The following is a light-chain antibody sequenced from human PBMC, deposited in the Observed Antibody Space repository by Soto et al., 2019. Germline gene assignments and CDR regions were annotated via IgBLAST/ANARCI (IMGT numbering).Light chain of an antibody. CDR1: SSDIGGYDS. J-gene: IGLJ1*01. CDR2: EVS. V-gene: IGLV2-14*01. Sequence: QSALTQPASVSGSPGQSITISCTGTSSDIGGYDSVSWYQQHPGKAPKLLIYEVSTRPSGVSNRFSGSKSGNTASLTISGLQAEDEADYYCCSYAGDSTPYVFGTGTKLTVL. CDR3: CSYAGDSTPYV.